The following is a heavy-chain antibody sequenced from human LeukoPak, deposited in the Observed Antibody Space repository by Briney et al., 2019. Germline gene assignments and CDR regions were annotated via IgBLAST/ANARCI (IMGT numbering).Heavy chain of an antibody. J-gene: IGHJ4*02. CDR2: IIPILGIA. V-gene: IGHV1-69*04. Sequence: ASVKVSCKASGGTFSSYAYSWVRQAPGQGLEWMGRIIPILGIAVYAHNFQGRVTITADKSTSTAYMELSSLRSEDTAVYYCARDDDYNPLVHWGQGTLVTVSS. D-gene: IGHD4/OR15-4a*01. CDR3: ARDDDYNPLVH. CDR1: GGTFSSYA.